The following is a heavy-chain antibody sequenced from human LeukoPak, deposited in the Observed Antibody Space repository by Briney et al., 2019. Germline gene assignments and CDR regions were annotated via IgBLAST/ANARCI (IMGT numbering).Heavy chain of an antibody. V-gene: IGHV3-21*01. CDR3: ARDSTYYYDIIGYYA. CDR2: ISSSSSYI. J-gene: IGHJ4*02. CDR1: GFTFSSYS. Sequence: GGSLRLSCAASGFTFSSYSMNWVRQAPGKGLEWVSSISSSSSYIYYADSVKGRFTISRDNAKNSLYLQMNSLRAEDTAVYYCARDSTYYYDIIGYYARGQGTLVTVSS. D-gene: IGHD3-22*01.